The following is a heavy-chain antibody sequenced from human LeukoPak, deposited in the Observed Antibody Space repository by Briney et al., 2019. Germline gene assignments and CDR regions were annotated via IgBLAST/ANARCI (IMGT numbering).Heavy chain of an antibody. Sequence: QPGRSLRLSCAASGFTFSSYAMHWVRQAPGKGLEWVAVISYDGSNKYYADSVKGRFTISRDNSKNTLYLLMNSLRAEDTAVYYCARDLGYSYGSYYYGMDVWGQGTTVTVSS. CDR1: GFTFSSYA. V-gene: IGHV3-30-3*01. J-gene: IGHJ6*02. CDR3: ARDLGYSYGSYYYGMDV. CDR2: ISYDGSNK. D-gene: IGHD5-18*01.